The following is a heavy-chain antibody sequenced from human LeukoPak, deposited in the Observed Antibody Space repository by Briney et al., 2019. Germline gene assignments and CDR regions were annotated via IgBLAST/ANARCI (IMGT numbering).Heavy chain of an antibody. CDR3: ARVRRSYDFWSGARAFDI. Sequence: ASVKVSCKASGGTFSSYAISWVRQAPGQGLEWMGGIIPIFGTANYAQKFQGRVTITADESTSTAYMELSSLRSEGTAVYYCARVRRSYDFWSGARAFDIWGQGTMVTVSS. CDR2: IIPIFGTA. D-gene: IGHD3-3*01. J-gene: IGHJ3*02. CDR1: GGTFSSYA. V-gene: IGHV1-69*13.